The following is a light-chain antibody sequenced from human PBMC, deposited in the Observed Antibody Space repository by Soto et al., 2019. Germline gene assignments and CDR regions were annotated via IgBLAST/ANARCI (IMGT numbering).Light chain of an antibody. CDR3: QRTYTPPGT. CDR1: QGISSY. Sequence: IQMTQSPSPLSASVGGRGTITCRVSQGISSYLNWYRQKPGTVPKLLIYSASNFQSGVPSRFSGSGSGTDFTLTISRLQPEDVANYYGQRTYTPPGTFGGGTKVDIK. J-gene: IGKJ4*01. CDR2: SAS. V-gene: IGKV1-27*01.